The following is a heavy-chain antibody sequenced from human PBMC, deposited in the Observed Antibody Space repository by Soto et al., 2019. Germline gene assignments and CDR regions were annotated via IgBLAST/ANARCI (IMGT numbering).Heavy chain of an antibody. J-gene: IGHJ4*03. CDR2: IYYSGNT. Sequence: SETLSLTCTVSGGSISSYYWSRIRQPPGKGLEWIGYIYYSGNTYYKPSLDSRVVMSVDASKNRFSLRLNSVTAADTAVYYCARDLGSNQWFFDNWSHGTLVTVSS. D-gene: IGHD3-22*01. CDR1: GGSISSYY. V-gene: IGHV4-59*12. CDR3: ARDLGSNQWFFDN.